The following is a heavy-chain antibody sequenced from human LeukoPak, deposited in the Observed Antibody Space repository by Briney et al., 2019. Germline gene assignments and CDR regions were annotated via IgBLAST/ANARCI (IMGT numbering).Heavy chain of an antibody. CDR3: ARQSFIAARRDY. CDR2: NYYSGST. Sequence: SETLSLTCTVPGGSISSSSYYWGWIRQPPGKGLEWIGSNYYSGSTYYNPSLKSRVTISVDTSKNQFSLKLSSVTAADTAVYYCARQSFIAARRDYWGQGTLVTVSS. CDR1: GGSISSSSYY. D-gene: IGHD6-6*01. J-gene: IGHJ4*02. V-gene: IGHV4-39*01.